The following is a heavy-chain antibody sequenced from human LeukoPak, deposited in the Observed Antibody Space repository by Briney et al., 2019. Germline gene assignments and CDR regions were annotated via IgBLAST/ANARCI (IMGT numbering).Heavy chain of an antibody. D-gene: IGHD3-10*01. Sequence: GGSLRLSCAASGFTFSRYGMHWVRQAPGKGLEWVAVISHDGSNKYYADSVKGRFTISSDNSKNTLYLQMNSLKAEDTAVYYCAKDRGTMFRGGTDYWGLGTLVTVSS. CDR3: AKDRGTMFRGGTDY. J-gene: IGHJ4*02. V-gene: IGHV3-30*18. CDR1: GFTFSRYG. CDR2: ISHDGSNK.